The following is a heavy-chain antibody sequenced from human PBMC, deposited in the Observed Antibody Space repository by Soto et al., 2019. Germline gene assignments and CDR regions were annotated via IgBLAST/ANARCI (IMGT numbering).Heavy chain of an antibody. D-gene: IGHD6-19*01. V-gene: IGHV3-23*01. J-gene: IGHJ4*02. CDR3: AKELFGSGWSSGFDY. Sequence: WGFLRLPRGGSGFTFDALALRWVRQAPGKGLEWVSAITGSGGRTFYADSVKGRFTISRDNSKNTLYLQMNSLRAEDTAVYYCAKELFGSGWSSGFDYWGQGTLVTVSS. CDR2: ITGSGGRT. CDR1: GFTFDALA.